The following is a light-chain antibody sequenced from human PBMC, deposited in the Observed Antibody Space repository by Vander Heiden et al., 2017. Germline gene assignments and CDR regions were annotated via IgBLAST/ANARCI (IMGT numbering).Light chain of an antibody. J-gene: IGLJ2*01. CDR1: TSNIGNNY. Sequence: QSVLTQPPSVSAAPGQKVTISCSGSTSNIGNNYVSWYQQLPGTAPKLLIYENNKRPSGIPDRFSGSKSGTSATLGITGLQTGDEGDYYCGTWDSSLSAGIFGGGTKLTVL. CDR2: ENN. CDR3: GTWDSSLSAGI. V-gene: IGLV1-51*02.